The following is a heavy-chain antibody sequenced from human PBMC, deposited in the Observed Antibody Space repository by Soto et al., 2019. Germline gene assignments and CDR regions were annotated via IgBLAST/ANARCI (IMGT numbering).Heavy chain of an antibody. D-gene: IGHD2-2*01. Sequence: EVQLLESGGGLVQPGGSLRLSCAASGFTFSSYAMSWVRQAPGKGLQWVSAISGSGGSTYYADSVKGRFTISRDNSKNTLYLQMNSLRAEDTAVYYCAKGPYIVVVPAARYYMDVWGKGTTVTVSS. J-gene: IGHJ6*03. V-gene: IGHV3-23*01. CDR1: GFTFSSYA. CDR2: ISGSGGST. CDR3: AKGPYIVVVPAARYYMDV.